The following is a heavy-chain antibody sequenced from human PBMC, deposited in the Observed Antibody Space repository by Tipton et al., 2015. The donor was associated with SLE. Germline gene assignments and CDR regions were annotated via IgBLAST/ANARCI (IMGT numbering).Heavy chain of an antibody. CDR3: AREFYSRGAFDI. V-gene: IGHV4-4*08. Sequence: TLSLTCTVSGGSISSYYWSWIRQPPGKGLEWIGHIYVSGSTTYNPSLESRVTISIDSSKNQFSLRLSSVNAADTAVYYCAREFYSRGAFDIWGQGTMVTVSS. CDR1: GGSISSYY. J-gene: IGHJ3*02. D-gene: IGHD6-13*01. CDR2: IYVSGST.